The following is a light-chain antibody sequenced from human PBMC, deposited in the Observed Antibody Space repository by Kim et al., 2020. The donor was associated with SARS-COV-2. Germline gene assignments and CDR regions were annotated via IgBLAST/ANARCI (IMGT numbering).Light chain of an antibody. CDR1: QDIGSG. V-gene: IGKV3-15*01. J-gene: IGKJ5*01. CDR3: QQYGYWRA. Sequence: SPGERATPSSRASQDIGSGLSWYQKKPGQARRVLIYGASTRAAGIPARFSGSGSGTEFTLTISSLQSDYFAIYYCQQYGYWRAFGQGTRLEIK. CDR2: GAS.